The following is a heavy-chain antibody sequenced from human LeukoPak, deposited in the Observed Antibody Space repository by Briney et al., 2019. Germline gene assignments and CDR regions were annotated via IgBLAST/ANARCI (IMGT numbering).Heavy chain of an antibody. CDR1: GLTFSSYA. J-gene: IGHJ4*02. D-gene: IGHD3-10*01. V-gene: IGHV3-23*01. CDR2: VSGNGVST. Sequence: GGSLRLSCAASGLTFSSYAITWVRQVPGKGLEWVSTVSGNGVSTNYADSVKGRFTISRDNSKNTLYLQMYSLRAEDTAVYYCATRGLSREFDYWGQGTLVTVSS. CDR3: ATRGLSREFDY.